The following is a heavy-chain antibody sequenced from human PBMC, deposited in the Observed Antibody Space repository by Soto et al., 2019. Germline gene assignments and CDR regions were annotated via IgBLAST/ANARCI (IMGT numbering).Heavy chain of an antibody. D-gene: IGHD3-22*01. CDR3: AKDLTMIVVDWAFDI. CDR2: ISYDGSNK. V-gene: IGHV3-30*18. J-gene: IGHJ3*02. CDR1: GFTFSSYG. Sequence: QVQLVESGGGVVQPGRSLRLSCAASGFTFSSYGMHWVRQAPGKGLEWVAVISYDGSNKYYADSVKGRFTISRDNSKNTLSLQMNSLRAEDTAVYYCAKDLTMIVVDWAFDIWGQGTMVTVSS.